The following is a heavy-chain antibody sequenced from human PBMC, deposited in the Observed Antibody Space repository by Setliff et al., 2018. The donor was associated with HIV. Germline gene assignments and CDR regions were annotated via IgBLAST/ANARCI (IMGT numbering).Heavy chain of an antibody. V-gene: IGHV4-39*01. CDR2: FHYSGST. Sequence: SETLSLTCYVSGGSISSDNYYWGWIRQPPGKGLEWIVSFHYSGSTSYNPSLRSRLTLSVDTSKNQLSLKLTSVTAADRAVYYCARPLTTSYNFWGEAFAIWGQGTVVTVSS. J-gene: IGHJ3*02. CDR3: ARPLTTSYNFWGEAFAI. CDR1: GGSISSDNYY. D-gene: IGHD3-3*01.